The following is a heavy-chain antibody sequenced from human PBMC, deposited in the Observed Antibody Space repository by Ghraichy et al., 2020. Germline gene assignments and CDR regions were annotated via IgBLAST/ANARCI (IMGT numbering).Heavy chain of an antibody. Sequence: GGSLRLSCAASGFTFSDYYMSWIRQAPGKGLEWVSYISSSSYTNYADSVKGRFTISRDNAKNSLYLQMNSLRAEDTAVYYCARDHRAYSYGSLDYWGQGTLVTVSS. D-gene: IGHD5-18*01. CDR2: ISSSSYT. V-gene: IGHV3-11*06. CDR3: ARDHRAYSYGSLDY. CDR1: GFTFSDYY. J-gene: IGHJ4*02.